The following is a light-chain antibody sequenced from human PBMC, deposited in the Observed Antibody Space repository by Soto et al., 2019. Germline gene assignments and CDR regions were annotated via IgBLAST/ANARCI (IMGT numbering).Light chain of an antibody. Sequence: DIQMTQSPSTLSASVGDRVTITCRASHGIIGWLAWYQQKPGKAPKLLIYEASTLKSWVPSRFSGSKSGTEFTLTISSLQPDDFATYYCQQFGTFGQGTRLEI. CDR2: EAS. CDR1: HGIIGW. CDR3: QQFGT. V-gene: IGKV1-5*01. J-gene: IGKJ1*01.